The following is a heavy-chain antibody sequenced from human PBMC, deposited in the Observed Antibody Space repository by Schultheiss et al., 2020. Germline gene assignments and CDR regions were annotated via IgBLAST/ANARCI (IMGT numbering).Heavy chain of an antibody. CDR1: GYTFTGYH. J-gene: IGHJ4*02. D-gene: IGHD6-19*01. V-gene: IGHV1-2*02. CDR2: INPNSGGT. CDR3: ARGQWLGLTNPFDY. Sequence: ASVKVSCKASGYTFTGYHMHWVRQAPGQGLEWMGWINPNSGGTNYAQKFQGRVTMTRDKSISTAYMELSRLRSDDKAVYYCARGQWLGLTNPFDYWGQGTLVTVSS.